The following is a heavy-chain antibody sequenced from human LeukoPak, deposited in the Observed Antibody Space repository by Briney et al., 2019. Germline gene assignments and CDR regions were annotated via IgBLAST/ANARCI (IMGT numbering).Heavy chain of an antibody. J-gene: IGHJ5*02. CDR2: IYTSGST. D-gene: IGHD2-2*01. Sequence: SETLSLTCTVSSVSISSYYWSWIRQPAGKGLEWIGRIYTSGSTNYNPSLKSRITISVDTSKNQFSLNLSSVTAADTAVYYCARHLGFCSSTSCSTSRFDPWGQGTLVTVSS. V-gene: IGHV4-4*07. CDR3: ARHLGFCSSTSCSTSRFDP. CDR1: SVSISSYY.